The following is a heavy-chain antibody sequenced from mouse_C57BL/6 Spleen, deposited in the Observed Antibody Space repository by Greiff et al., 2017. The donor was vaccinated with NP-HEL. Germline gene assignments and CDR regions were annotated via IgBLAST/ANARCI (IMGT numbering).Heavy chain of an antibody. D-gene: IGHD2-1*01. Sequence: VMLVESGPGLVQPSQSLSITCTVSDFSLTSYGVHWVRQSPGKGLEWLGVIWSGGSTDYNAAFISRLSISKDNSKSQVFFKMNSLQADDTAIYYCARNWGNYIAYWGQGTLVTVSA. CDR3: ARNWGNYIAY. CDR2: IWSGGST. J-gene: IGHJ3*01. CDR1: DFSLTSYG. V-gene: IGHV2-2*01.